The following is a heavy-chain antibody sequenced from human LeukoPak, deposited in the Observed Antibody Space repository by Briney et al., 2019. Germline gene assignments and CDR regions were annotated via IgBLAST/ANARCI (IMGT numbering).Heavy chain of an antibody. V-gene: IGHV4-31*01. D-gene: IGHD3-22*01. CDR3: ATQANFYDSSGYFHH. Sequence: SETLSLTCTVSGDSINSGGYYWSWIRQHPGKGLEWIGYIYYSGSTYYSPSLRSQVSLSLDTSKNQVSLKLSSVTAADTAVYYCATQANFYDSSGYFHHWGQGTLVTVSS. J-gene: IGHJ1*01. CDR1: GDSINSGGYY. CDR2: IYYSGST.